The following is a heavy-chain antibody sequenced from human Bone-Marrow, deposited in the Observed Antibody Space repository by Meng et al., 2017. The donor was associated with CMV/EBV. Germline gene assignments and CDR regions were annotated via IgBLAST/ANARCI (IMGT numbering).Heavy chain of an antibody. D-gene: IGHD6-6*01. CDR3: ARDGSSSYSGMDV. Sequence: SVKVSCKASGGTFSSYTISWVRQAPGQGLEWMGRIIPILGIANYAQKFQGRVTITADKSTSTAYMELSSLRSEDTAVYYCARDGSSSYSGMDVWGQGNTVTVSS. CDR2: IIPILGIA. J-gene: IGHJ6*02. CDR1: GGTFSSYT. V-gene: IGHV1-69*04.